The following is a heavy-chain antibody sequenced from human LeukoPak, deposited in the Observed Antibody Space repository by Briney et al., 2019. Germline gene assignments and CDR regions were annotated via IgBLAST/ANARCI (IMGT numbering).Heavy chain of an antibody. D-gene: IGHD5-18*01. CDR1: GFTFSNAW. CDR2: IKSKTDGGTT. J-gene: IGHJ4*02. V-gene: IGHV3-15*01. CDR3: TTGVGVQLWFAPGSY. Sequence: PGGSLRLSCAASGFTFSNAWMSWVRQAPGKGLEWVGRIKSKTDGGTTDYAAPVKGRFTISRDDSKNTLYLQMNSLKTEDTAVYYCTTGVGVQLWFAPGSYWGQGTLVTVSS.